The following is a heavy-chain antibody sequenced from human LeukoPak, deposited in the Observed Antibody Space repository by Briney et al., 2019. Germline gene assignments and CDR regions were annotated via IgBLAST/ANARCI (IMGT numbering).Heavy chain of an antibody. Sequence: SETLSLTRTVSGGSISSSSYYWGWIRQPPGKGLEWIGSIYYSGSTYYNPSLKSRVTISVDTSKNQFSLKLSSVTAADTAVYYCARDGGLVYCSGGSCYGYWGQGTLVTVSS. D-gene: IGHD2-15*01. V-gene: IGHV4-39*07. CDR3: ARDGGLVYCSGGSCYGY. CDR2: IYYSGST. J-gene: IGHJ4*02. CDR1: GGSISSSSYY.